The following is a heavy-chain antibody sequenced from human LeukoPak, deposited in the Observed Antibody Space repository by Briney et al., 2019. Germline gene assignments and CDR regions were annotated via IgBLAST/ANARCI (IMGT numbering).Heavy chain of an antibody. Sequence: EPSETLSLTCTVSGGSIISSTYYWGWVRQSPGKGLEWIGNIYYSGTTYYNPSLKSRVTISEDTSRNRFSLMLSSVTAADTAIYYCARQVSDYYYHYMDVWGEGTTVIVSS. CDR1: GGSIISSTYY. CDR2: IYYSGTT. CDR3: ARQVSDYYYHYMDV. V-gene: IGHV4-39*01. J-gene: IGHJ6*03.